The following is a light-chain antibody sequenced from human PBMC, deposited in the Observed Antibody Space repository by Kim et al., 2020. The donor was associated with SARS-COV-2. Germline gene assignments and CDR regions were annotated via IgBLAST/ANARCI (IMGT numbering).Light chain of an antibody. Sequence: EIVLTQSPATLSLSPGDRATLSCRASQGVSNYLAWYQQKPGQAPRLLISDASNRATGIPARFCGSGSGTDFTLSISSLEPEDFTFYYCHQRSSWPGTFGQGTKVDIK. CDR1: QGVSNY. CDR2: DAS. V-gene: IGKV3-11*01. J-gene: IGKJ1*01. CDR3: HQRSSWPGT.